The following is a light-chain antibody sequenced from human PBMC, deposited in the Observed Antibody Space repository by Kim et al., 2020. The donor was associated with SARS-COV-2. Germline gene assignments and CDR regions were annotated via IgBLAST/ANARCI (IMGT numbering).Light chain of an antibody. CDR2: GAS. CDR3: QQYASSIT. V-gene: IGKV3-20*01. CDR1: QSVSSSY. J-gene: IGKJ5*01. Sequence: LSPGEGVTLSCRASQSVSSSYVAWYQQKPGQAPRLLIYGASSRATGIPDRFSGSGSGTDFTLTISRLEPEDFAVYYWQQYASSITFGQGTRLEIK.